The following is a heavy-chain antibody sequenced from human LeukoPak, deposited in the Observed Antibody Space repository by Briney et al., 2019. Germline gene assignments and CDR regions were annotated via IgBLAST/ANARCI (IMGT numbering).Heavy chain of an antibody. J-gene: IGHJ6*02. Sequence: SETLSLTCAVYGGSFSGYYWSWIRQPPGKGLGWIGEINHSGSTNYNPSLKSRVTISVDTSKNQFSLKLSSVTAADTAVYYCARGVRSISSRYYYYGMDVWGQGTTVTVSS. CDR1: GGSFSGYY. D-gene: IGHD6-6*01. V-gene: IGHV4-34*01. CDR2: INHSGST. CDR3: ARGVRSISSRYYYYGMDV.